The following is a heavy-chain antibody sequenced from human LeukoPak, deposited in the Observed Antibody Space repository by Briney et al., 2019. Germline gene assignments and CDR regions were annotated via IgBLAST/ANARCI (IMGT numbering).Heavy chain of an antibody. Sequence: SETLSLTCTVSGGSISSGSYYWSWIRQPAGKGLEWIGRIYSSGSTNYNPSLKSRVTISVDTSKNQFSLKLSSVTAADTAVYYCARFDGIPGWFDPWGQGTLVTVSS. J-gene: IGHJ5*02. D-gene: IGHD1-1*01. V-gene: IGHV4-61*02. CDR1: GGSISSGSYY. CDR3: ARFDGIPGWFDP. CDR2: IYSSGST.